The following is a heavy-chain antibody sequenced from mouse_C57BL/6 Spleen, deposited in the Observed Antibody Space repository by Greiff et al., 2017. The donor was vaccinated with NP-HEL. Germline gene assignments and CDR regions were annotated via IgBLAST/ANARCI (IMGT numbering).Heavy chain of an antibody. D-gene: IGHD2-3*01. Sequence: VQLQQSGAELVRPGTSVKVSCKASGYAFTNYLIEWVKQRPGQGLEWIGVINPGSGGTNYNEKFKGKATLTADKSSSTAYMQLSSLQAEDSAVYFWARGGDGYSSWFAYWGQGTLVTVSA. J-gene: IGHJ3*01. CDR1: GYAFTNYL. V-gene: IGHV1-54*01. CDR3: ARGGDGYSSWFAY. CDR2: INPGSGGT.